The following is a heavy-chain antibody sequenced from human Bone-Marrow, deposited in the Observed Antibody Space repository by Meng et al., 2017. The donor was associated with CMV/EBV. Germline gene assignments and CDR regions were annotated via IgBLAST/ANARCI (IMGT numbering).Heavy chain of an antibody. CDR1: GYTFTRYY. J-gene: IGHJ4*02. CDR2: INPNSGGT. V-gene: IGHV1-2*02. CDR3: ARTWGY. Sequence: QAQLVQSGAELKKPGASVKVSCKASGYTFTRYYMHWVRQAPGQGIERMGWINPNSGGTNYAQKFQGRVSMTRDMSTSTVDMELSSLTSEDTAVYYCARTWGYWGQGTLVTVSS. D-gene: IGHD3-16*01.